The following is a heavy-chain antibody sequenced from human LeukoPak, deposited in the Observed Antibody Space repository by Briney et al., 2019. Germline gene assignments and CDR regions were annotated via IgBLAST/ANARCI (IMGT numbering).Heavy chain of an antibody. Sequence: PGGSLRLSCVASGFTFSSYSMNWVRQAPGKGLEWVSSISSSSIYIYYADSVKGRFTISRDNSKNTLYLQMNSLRAEDTAVYYCARLTMVRGATDWGQGTLVTVSS. D-gene: IGHD3-10*01. CDR3: ARLTMVRGATD. V-gene: IGHV3-21*01. CDR2: ISSSSIYI. J-gene: IGHJ4*02. CDR1: GFTFSSYS.